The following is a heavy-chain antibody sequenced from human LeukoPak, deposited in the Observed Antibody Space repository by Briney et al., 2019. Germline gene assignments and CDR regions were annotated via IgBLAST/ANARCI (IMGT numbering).Heavy chain of an antibody. V-gene: IGHV1-46*01. D-gene: IGHD5-18*01. CDR2: INPSIGST. J-gene: IGHJ4*02. Sequence: VASVKVSCKASGYSFTSYYLHWVRQAPGQGLEWMGIINPSIGSTSYAQKFQGRVTMTWDTSTSTVYMELSSLRSEDTAVYYCARNTALDYWGQGTLVTVSS. CDR1: GYSFTSYY. CDR3: ARNTALDY.